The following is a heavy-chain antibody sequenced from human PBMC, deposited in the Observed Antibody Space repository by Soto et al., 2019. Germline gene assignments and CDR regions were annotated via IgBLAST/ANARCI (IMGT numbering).Heavy chain of an antibody. D-gene: IGHD3-10*01. J-gene: IGHJ6*02. CDR1: GYTFTSYG. V-gene: IGHV1-18*01. CDR3: ARDMVRGVHTLYYYYYGMDV. Sequence: QVQLVQSGAEVKKPGASVKVSCKASGYTFTSYGISWVRQAPGQGLEWMGWISAYNGNTNYAQKLQGRVTMTTDTSTSTAYMELRSLRPDDTAVYYCARDMVRGVHTLYYYYYGMDVWGQGTTVTVSS. CDR2: ISAYNGNT.